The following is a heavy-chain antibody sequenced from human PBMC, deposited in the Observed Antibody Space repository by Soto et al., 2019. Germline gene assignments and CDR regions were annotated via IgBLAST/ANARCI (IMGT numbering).Heavy chain of an antibody. J-gene: IGHJ5*02. V-gene: IGHV1-69*13. CDR2: IIPIFGTA. CDR3: ARGGPGGSQEWFDP. CDR1: GGTFSSYA. Sequence: SVKVSCKASGGTFSSYAISWVRQAPGQGLEWMGGIIPIFGTANYAQKFQGRVTITADESTSTAYMELSSLRSEDTAVYYCARGGPGGSQEWFDPWGQGTLVTVSS. D-gene: IGHD3-10*01.